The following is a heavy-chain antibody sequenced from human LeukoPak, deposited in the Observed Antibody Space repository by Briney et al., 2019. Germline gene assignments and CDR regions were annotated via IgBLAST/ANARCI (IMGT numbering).Heavy chain of an antibody. CDR2: ITSSSSYI. Sequence: PGGSLRLSCAASGFTFTSYNMNCVRQAPGKGLEWVSSITSSSSYIYYADSVKGRFTISRDNAKNSLYLQMDSLRVEDTAVYYCARHVVAVGFDYWGQGTLVTVSS. CDR1: GFTFTSYN. CDR3: ARHVVAVGFDY. D-gene: IGHD3-22*01. V-gene: IGHV3-21*06. J-gene: IGHJ4*02.